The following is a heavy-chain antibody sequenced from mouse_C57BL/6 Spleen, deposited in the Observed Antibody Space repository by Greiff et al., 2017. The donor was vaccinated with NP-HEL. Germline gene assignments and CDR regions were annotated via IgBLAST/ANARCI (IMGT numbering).Heavy chain of an antibody. J-gene: IGHJ4*01. CDR2: IWRGGST. Sequence: QVQLQQSGPGLVQPSQSLSITCTVSGFSLTSYGVHWVRQSPGKGLEWLGVIWRGGSTDYNAAFMSRLSITKDNSKSQVFFKMNSLQADDTAIYYCAKNGYNYHYAMDYWGQGTSVTVSS. V-gene: IGHV2-5*01. D-gene: IGHD1-3*01. CDR1: GFSLTSYG. CDR3: AKNGYNYHYAMDY.